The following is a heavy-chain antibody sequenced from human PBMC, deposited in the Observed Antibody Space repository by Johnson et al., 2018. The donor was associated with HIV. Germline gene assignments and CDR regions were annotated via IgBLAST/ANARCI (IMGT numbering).Heavy chain of an antibody. CDR2: ISYDGSNK. Sequence: QVQLVESGGGLVKPGGSLRLSCAASGFTFSDYYMSWIRQAPGKGLEWVAVISYDGSNKYYADSVKGRFTISRDNSKNTRYLQMNSLRAEDTAVYYWASQGAPAFDIWGQGTMVTVSS. V-gene: IGHV3-30-3*01. CDR3: ASQGAPAFDI. J-gene: IGHJ3*02. CDR1: GFTFSDYY.